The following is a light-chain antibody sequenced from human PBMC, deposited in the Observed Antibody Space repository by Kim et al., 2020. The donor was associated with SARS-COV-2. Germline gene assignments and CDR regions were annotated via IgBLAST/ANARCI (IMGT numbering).Light chain of an antibody. CDR3: QVWDTSDRQGVV. CDR2: YDP. J-gene: IGLJ2*01. Sequence: SYELTQPPSVSVAPGKTARITCGGDNIATKSVHWYQQRPGQAPVVVIYYDPDRPSGIPERFSGSSSGNTATLTISRVEPGDEADFYCQVWDTSDRQGVVFGGGTQLTVL. CDR1: NIATKS. V-gene: IGLV3-21*04.